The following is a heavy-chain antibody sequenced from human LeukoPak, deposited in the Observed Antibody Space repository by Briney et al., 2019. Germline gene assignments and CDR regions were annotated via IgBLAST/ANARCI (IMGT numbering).Heavy chain of an antibody. CDR1: GGSISSSSYY. V-gene: IGHV4-39*07. CDR2: IYYSGST. CDR3: ARDHTPGYFQH. J-gene: IGHJ1*01. Sequence: SETLSHTRTVSGGSISSSSYYWGWIRQPPGKGLEWIGSIYYSGSTYYNPSLKSRVTISVDTSKNQFSLKLSSVTAADTAVYYCARDHTPGYFQHWGQGTLVTVSS.